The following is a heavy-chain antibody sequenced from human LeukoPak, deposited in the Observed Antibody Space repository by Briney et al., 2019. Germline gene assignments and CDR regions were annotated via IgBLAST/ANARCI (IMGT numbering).Heavy chain of an antibody. Sequence: ASVKVSCKASGYTFTSYDISRVRQATGQGLEWMGWMNPNSGNTGYAQKFQGRVTMTRNTSISTAYMELSSLRSEDTAVYYCARAPHYTVTTVDYFDYWGQGTLVTVSS. V-gene: IGHV1-8*01. CDR1: GYTFTSYD. CDR2: MNPNSGNT. J-gene: IGHJ4*02. D-gene: IGHD4-17*01. CDR3: ARAPHYTVTTVDYFDY.